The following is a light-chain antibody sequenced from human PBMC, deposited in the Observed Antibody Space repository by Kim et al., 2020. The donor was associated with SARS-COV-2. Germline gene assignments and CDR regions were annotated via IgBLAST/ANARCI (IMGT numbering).Light chain of an antibody. Sequence: EVVLTQSPGTLSLSPGERATLSCRASQSVYSAYFGWYQQKPGQAPRLLIYGASNRATGIPDRFTGGGSGTEFTLPISSLEPEDFAVYYCEQYTVSLFTFGQGTK. CDR3: EQYTVSLFT. CDR2: GAS. CDR1: QSVYSAY. V-gene: IGKV3-20*01. J-gene: IGKJ2*01.